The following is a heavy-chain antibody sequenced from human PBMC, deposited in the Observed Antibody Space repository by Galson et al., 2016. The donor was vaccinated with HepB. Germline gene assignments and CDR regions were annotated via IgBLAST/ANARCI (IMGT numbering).Heavy chain of an antibody. CDR1: GFTFSSYW. J-gene: IGHJ4*02. D-gene: IGHD6-19*01. Sequence: SLRLSCAGSGFTFSSYWMTWVRQAPGKGLEWVANINRDGSVTHYVDSVEGRFTISRDNAKNSLFLQMNSLRVEDTAVYYCARDRTTGDSSAWYDALDYWGQGIPVTISS. CDR3: ARDRTTGDSSAWYDALDY. CDR2: INRDGSVT. V-gene: IGHV3-7*01.